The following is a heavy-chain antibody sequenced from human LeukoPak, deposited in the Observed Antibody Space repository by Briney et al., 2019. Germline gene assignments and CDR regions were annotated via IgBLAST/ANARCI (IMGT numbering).Heavy chain of an antibody. CDR1: GYTFTGYD. D-gene: IGHD3-10*01. V-gene: IGHV1-69*06. Sequence: SVKVSCKASGYTFTGYDINWVRQATGQGLEWMGGSIPIFGSTTYAQRFQGRVTITADKSTSTAYMELSSLRSEDTAVYYCARGVTLVRGLTPNDYSYSYIDVWGKGTTVTVSS. CDR3: ARGVTLVRGLTPNDYSYSYIDV. CDR2: SIPIFGST. J-gene: IGHJ6*03.